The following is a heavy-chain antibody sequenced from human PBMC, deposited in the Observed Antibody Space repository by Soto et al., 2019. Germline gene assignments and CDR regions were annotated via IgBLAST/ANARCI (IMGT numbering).Heavy chain of an antibody. CDR1: GGSFSGYY. J-gene: IGHJ4*02. CDR2: INHSGST. V-gene: IGHV4-34*01. CDR3: ARDKITGLFDY. D-gene: IGHD2-8*02. Sequence: QVQLQQWGAGLLKPSETLSLTCAVYGGSFSGYYWTWVRQPPGTGLELIGEINHSGSTNYNPSLKGRVNISVATSKRQFSLKLTSVTAAGSAVYYCARDKITGLFDYWGQGPLVTVSS.